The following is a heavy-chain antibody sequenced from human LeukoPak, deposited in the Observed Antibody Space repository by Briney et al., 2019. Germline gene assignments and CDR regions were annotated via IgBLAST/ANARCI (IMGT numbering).Heavy chain of an antibody. D-gene: IGHD5-24*01. CDR3: ARRRRDGYNNYWYFDF. J-gene: IGHJ2*01. CDR1: GFTSSSYSMN. Sequence: GSLRLSCAASGFTSSSYSMNWVRQAPGKGLEWIGGISYSGSTYCNPSLESRVTISIDTSKNDFSLQVSSVTAADTAVYYCARRRRDGYNNYWYFDFWGRGTLVTVSS. V-gene: IGHV4-59*05. CDR2: ISYSGST.